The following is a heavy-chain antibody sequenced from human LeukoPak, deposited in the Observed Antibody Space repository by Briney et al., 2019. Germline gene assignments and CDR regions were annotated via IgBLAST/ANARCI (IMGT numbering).Heavy chain of an antibody. V-gene: IGHV1-2*02. D-gene: IGHD5-18*01. J-gene: IGHJ4*02. CDR1: GYTFTSYY. Sequence: GASVKVSCKASGYTFTSYYMHWVRQAPGQGLEWMGWINPNSGGTNYAQKFQGRVTMTRDTSISTAYMELSRLRSDDTAVYYCARSGRIQLWYPSKWPPDYWGQGTLVTVSS. CDR3: ARSGRIQLWYPSKWPPDY. CDR2: INPNSGGT.